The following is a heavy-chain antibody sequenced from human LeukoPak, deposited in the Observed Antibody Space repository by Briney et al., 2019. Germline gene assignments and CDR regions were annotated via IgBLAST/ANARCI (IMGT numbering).Heavy chain of an antibody. CDR3: ARTYYYDSSGYWLDY. D-gene: IGHD3-22*01. Sequence: PSETLSLTCTVSGGSVSSRSYYWSWIRQHPGKGLEWIGYIYYSGSTYYNPSLKSRVTISVDTSKNQFSLKLSSVTAADTAVYYCARTYYYDSSGYWLDYWGQGALVTVSS. CDR2: IYYSGST. V-gene: IGHV4-31*03. J-gene: IGHJ4*02. CDR1: GGSVSSRSYY.